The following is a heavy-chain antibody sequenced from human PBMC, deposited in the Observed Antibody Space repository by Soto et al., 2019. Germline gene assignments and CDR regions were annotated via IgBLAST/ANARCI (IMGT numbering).Heavy chain of an antibody. D-gene: IGHD6-13*01. CDR1: VFTFSSYW. V-gene: IGHV3-7*05. Sequence: GGSLRLSCAASVFTFSSYWMSWVRQAPGKGLEWVANIKQDGSEKYYVDSVKGRFTISRDNAKNSLYLQMNSLRAEDTAVYYCARKSWSRDYWGQGTLVTVSS. CDR3: ARKSWSRDY. CDR2: IKQDGSEK. J-gene: IGHJ4*02.